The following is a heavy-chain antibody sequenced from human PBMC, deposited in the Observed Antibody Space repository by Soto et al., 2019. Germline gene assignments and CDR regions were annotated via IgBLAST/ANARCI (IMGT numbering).Heavy chain of an antibody. CDR1: GFTFSSYG. V-gene: IGHV3-23*01. Sequence: PGGSLRLSCAASGFTFSSYGMSWVRQAPGKGPEWVSAISGSGVSTYYADSVKGRFTISRDNSKNTLYMQMNSLRAEDTAVYYCPKDRVQLWPIFFDYWGQGALVAFSP. CDR2: ISGSGVST. J-gene: IGHJ4*02. CDR3: PKDRVQLWPIFFDY. D-gene: IGHD5-18*01.